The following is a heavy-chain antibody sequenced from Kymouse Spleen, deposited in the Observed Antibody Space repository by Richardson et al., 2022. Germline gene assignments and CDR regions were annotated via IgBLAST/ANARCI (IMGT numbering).Heavy chain of an antibody. J-gene: IGHJ6*02. CDR3: ARGTGENYYYGMDV. D-gene: IGHD7-27*02. Sequence: QVQLQQWGAGLLKPSETLSLTCAVYGGSFSGYYWSWIRQPPGKGLEWIGEINHSGSTNYNPSLKSRVTISVDTSKNQFSLKLSSVTAADTAVYYCARGTGENYYYGMDVWGQGTTVTVSS. V-gene: IGHV4-34*01. CDR1: GGSFSGYY. CDR2: INHSGST.